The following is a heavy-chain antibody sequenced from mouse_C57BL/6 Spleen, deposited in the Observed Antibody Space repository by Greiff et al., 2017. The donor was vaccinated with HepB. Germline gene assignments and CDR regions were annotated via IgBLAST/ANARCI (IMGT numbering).Heavy chain of an antibody. Sequence: EVKLVESEGGLVQPGSSMKLSCTASGFTFSDYYMAWVRQVPEKGLEWVANINYDGSSTYYLDSLKSRFIISRDNAKNILYLQMSSLKSEDTATYYCARGGLGGYFDVWGTGTTVTVSS. CDR2: INYDGSST. CDR3: ARGGLGGYFDV. J-gene: IGHJ1*03. V-gene: IGHV5-16*01. D-gene: IGHD2-4*01. CDR1: GFTFSDYY.